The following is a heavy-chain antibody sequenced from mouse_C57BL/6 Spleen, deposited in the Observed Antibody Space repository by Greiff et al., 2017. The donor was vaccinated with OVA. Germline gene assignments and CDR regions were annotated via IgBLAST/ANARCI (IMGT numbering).Heavy chain of an antibody. CDR1: GFTFSDYG. V-gene: IGHV5-17*01. J-gene: IGHJ2*01. D-gene: IGHD4-1*02. Sequence: EVQLVESGGGLVKPGGSLKLSCAASGFTFSDYGMHWVRQAPEKGLEWVAYISSGSSTIYYADTVKGRFTISRDNAKNTLFLQMTSLRSEDTAVYYCARSSQLGPDYWGQGTTLTVSS. CDR3: ARSSQLGPDY. CDR2: ISSGSSTI.